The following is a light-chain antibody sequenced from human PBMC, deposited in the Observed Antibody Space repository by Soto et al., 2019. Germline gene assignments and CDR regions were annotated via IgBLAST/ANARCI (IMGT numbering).Light chain of an antibody. V-gene: IGKV1-39*01. CDR1: QSISRS. CDR2: TAS. J-gene: IGKJ1*01. Sequence: DIHMTQSPSSLSASIGDRVTITCRPSQSISRSLNWYQQKPGQAPTVLIYTASSLQSGVPSRFSGSGSGTDFTLTISGLQPEDVATYYCQQNYNPPWTFGQGTKVEIK. CDR3: QQNYNPPWT.